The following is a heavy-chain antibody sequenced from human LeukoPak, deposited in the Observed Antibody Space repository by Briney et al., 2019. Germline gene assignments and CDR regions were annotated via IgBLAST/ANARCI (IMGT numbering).Heavy chain of an antibody. Sequence: SQTLSLTCTVSGGSISSGGYYWSWIRQHPGKGLEWIGYIYYSGSTYYNPSLKSRVTISVDTSKNQFSLKLSSVTAADTAVYYCARSLDGSGSYYKPPYDAFDIWGQGTMVTVSS. CDR2: IYYSGST. CDR1: GGSISSGGYY. CDR3: ARSLDGSGSYYKPPYDAFDI. D-gene: IGHD3-10*01. V-gene: IGHV4-31*03. J-gene: IGHJ3*02.